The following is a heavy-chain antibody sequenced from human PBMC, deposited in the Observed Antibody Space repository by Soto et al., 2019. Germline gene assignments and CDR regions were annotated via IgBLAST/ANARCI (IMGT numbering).Heavy chain of an antibody. CDR2: IYYSGST. D-gene: IGHD6-13*01. Sequence: SETLSLTCTVSGGSISSYYWSWIRQPPGKGLEWIGYIYYSGSTNYNPSLKSRVTISVDTSKNQFSLKLSSVTAADTAVYYCARGGSSPRIDPWGQGTLVTVSS. CDR1: GGSISSYY. V-gene: IGHV4-59*01. J-gene: IGHJ5*02. CDR3: ARGGSSPRIDP.